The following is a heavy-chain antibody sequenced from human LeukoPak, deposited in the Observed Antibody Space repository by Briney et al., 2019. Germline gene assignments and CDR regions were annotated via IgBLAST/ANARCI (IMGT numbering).Heavy chain of an antibody. CDR3: ARDLLYYFDH. CDR2: INPNSGGT. Sequence: VASVKVSCKASGYTFTSYDINWVRQATGQGLEWMGWINPNSGGTNYAQKFQGRVTMTRDTSISTAYMELSRLRSDDTAVYYCARDLLYYFDHWGQGTLVTVSS. J-gene: IGHJ4*02. V-gene: IGHV1-2*02. CDR1: GYTFTSYD.